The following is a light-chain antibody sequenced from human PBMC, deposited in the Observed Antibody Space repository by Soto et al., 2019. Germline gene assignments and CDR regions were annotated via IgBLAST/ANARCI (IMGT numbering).Light chain of an antibody. J-gene: IGKJ1*01. Sequence: DIVMTQSPDSLPVSLGERATINCKSSQTVLESPNNRDYLTWYQQKPGQPPNLLIYWASTRQSGVPDRFSGSGSGTDFTLTISSLQAEDVAVYYCHQYYSAPRTFGHGTKVDIK. CDR1: QTVLESPNNRDY. CDR2: WAS. CDR3: HQYYSAPRT. V-gene: IGKV4-1*01.